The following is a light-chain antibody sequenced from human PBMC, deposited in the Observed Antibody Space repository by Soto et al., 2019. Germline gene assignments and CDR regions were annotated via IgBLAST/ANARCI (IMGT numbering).Light chain of an antibody. CDR2: DVR. CDR3: SSYTSSSTYV. Sequence: QSELNKPASVYGSPGRSITISCTGTSSDVGYYNYVSWYQQHPGKAPKLMIYDVRNRPSGVSNRFSGSKSGNTASLTISGLQAEDEADYYCSSYTSSSTYVFGTGTKVTVL. CDR1: SSDVGYYNY. J-gene: IGLJ1*01. V-gene: IGLV2-14*03.